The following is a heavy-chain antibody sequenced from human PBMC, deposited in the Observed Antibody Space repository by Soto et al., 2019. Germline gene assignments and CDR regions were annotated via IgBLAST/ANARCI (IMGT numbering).Heavy chain of an antibody. D-gene: IGHD2-21*01. V-gene: IGHV1-18*01. CDR3: AKGEGFLAY. Sequence: QVQLVQSGAAVKKPGASVKVSCKASGYTFANYGISWVRQAPGQVLEWMGWIPPYNGNTNYAQNLQGRLAMTTDTSTSTAYMELRSLRSDDTAVYYCAKGEGFLAYWGQGTMVTGSS. J-gene: IGHJ4*02. CDR2: IPPYNGNT. CDR1: GYTFANYG.